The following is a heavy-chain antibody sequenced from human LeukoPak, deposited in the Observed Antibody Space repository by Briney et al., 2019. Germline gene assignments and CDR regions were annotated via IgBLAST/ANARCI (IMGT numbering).Heavy chain of an antibody. V-gene: IGHV3-13*01. CDR1: GYRFSTSA. D-gene: IGHD3-16*01. Sequence: GGSLRLSCAASGYRFSTSAMHWVRQASGRGLEWVSSIASTGETYYAPSVKGRFTISRENAKNSLYLQMNSLRGGDTAIYHCVRGGEIGLDYWGQGALITVSS. CDR3: VRGGEIGLDY. J-gene: IGHJ4*02. CDR2: IASTGET.